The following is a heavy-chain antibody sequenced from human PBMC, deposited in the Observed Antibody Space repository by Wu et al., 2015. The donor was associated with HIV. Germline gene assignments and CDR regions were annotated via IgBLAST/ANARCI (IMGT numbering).Heavy chain of an antibody. V-gene: IGHV1-69*13. CDR3: ARSHSPDSLQYYSPGYNRKIPPFDY. Sequence: QVQLVQSGVEVKRPGSSVKVSCKAIGGTFSGYGINWVRRAPGQGLEWMGRIIPIYDAPNYAHKFQGRLTITADESTTTVYMELSSLRSEDTALYYCARSHSPDSLQYYSPGYNRKIPPFDYWGQGTLVTVSS. CDR1: GGTFSGYG. D-gene: IGHD3-22*01. CDR2: IIPIYDAP. J-gene: IGHJ4*02.